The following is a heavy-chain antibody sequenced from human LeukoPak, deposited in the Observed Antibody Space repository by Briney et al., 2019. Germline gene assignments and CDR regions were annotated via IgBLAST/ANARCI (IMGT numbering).Heavy chain of an antibody. J-gene: IGHJ4*02. CDR2: ISSSSSYI. CDR3: AKNSGAGFGELFTDY. CDR1: GFTFSSYS. D-gene: IGHD3-10*01. Sequence: GSLRLSCAASGFTFSSYSMNWVRRAPGMGLEWVSSISSSSSYIYYADSVKGRFTISRDNAKNSLYLQMNSLRAEDTAVYYCAKNSGAGFGELFTDYWGQGTLVTVSS. V-gene: IGHV3-21*01.